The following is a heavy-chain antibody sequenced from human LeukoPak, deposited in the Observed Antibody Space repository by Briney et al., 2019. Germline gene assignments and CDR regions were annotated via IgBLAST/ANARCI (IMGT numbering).Heavy chain of an antibody. D-gene: IGHD1-1*01. CDR3: AKATGTLGN. CDR1: GFTFSSYA. Sequence: PGGSLRLSCAASGFTFSSYAMSWVRQAPGKGLEWVSTISNSDNKPYYADSVKGRFTNSRDNSKNTLHLQMNSLTAEDTAMYYCAKATGTLGNWGQGTLVTVSS. J-gene: IGHJ4*02. CDR2: ISNSDNKP. V-gene: IGHV3-23*01.